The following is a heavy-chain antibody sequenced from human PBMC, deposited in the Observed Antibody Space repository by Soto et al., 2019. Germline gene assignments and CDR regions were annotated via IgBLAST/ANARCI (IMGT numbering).Heavy chain of an antibody. CDR2: VSSAGSTK. Sequence: QVQLVESGGGVVQPERSLRLSCAASGFIFSNYGMHWVRQAPGKGLEWVAVVSSAGSTKYYADSVKGRFTISRDNSKNTVFLQMNSLRAEDTAVYYCAKVNHGVRGANDYWGQGTLVTVSS. CDR3: AKVNHGVRGANDY. V-gene: IGHV3-30*18. CDR1: GFIFSNYG. D-gene: IGHD3-16*01. J-gene: IGHJ4*02.